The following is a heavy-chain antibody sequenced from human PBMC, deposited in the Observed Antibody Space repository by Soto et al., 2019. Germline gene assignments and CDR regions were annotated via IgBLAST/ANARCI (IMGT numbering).Heavy chain of an antibody. V-gene: IGHV1-69*01. D-gene: IGHD6-6*01. J-gene: IGHJ6*02. CDR1: GGTFSSYA. Sequence: QVQLVQSGAEVKKTGSSVTVSCTASGGTFSSYAVSWVRQAPGQGLEWMGDVIPKASQPKSAQKFQGRVTITADYSTAYMEVRSLRADDTAVYYCARESSSPNYFYYGMDVWGQGTTVIVSS. CDR3: ARESSSPNYFYYGMDV. CDR2: VIPKASQP.